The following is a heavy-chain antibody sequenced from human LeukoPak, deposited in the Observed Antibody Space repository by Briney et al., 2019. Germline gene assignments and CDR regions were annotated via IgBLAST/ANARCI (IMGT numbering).Heavy chain of an antibody. D-gene: IGHD1-26*01. J-gene: IGHJ6*03. CDR1: GGSIRSSS. V-gene: IGHV4-4*09. Sequence: PSETLSLTCTVSGGSIRSSSWSWIRQPPGEGLEYIGYIHTSGSTNYNPSLKSRVTLSLDTAKNQFSLKLTSLTAADSAMYFCARALLVPAALQGTLGSYGSYSYSCNMDVWGKGTAVTVSS. CDR2: IHTSGST. CDR3: ARALLVPAALQGTLGSYGSYSYSCNMDV.